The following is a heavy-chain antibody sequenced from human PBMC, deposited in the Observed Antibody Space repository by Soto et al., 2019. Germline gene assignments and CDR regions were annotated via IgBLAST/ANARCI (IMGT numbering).Heavy chain of an antibody. CDR3: AGRYYHLSAGYRYYESFYFDN. Sequence: LVTLSHTCGVADVSSTSGNWLTWVRQSPQRGLEYIGEIFHDGTANYYPSFERRVAMSVDTSRNHFSLRLFSMTASDTAVYFCAGRYYHLSAGYRYYESFYFDNWGPGTLVTVS. V-gene: IGHV4-4*02. J-gene: IGHJ4*02. CDR2: IFHDGTA. D-gene: IGHD3-9*01. CDR1: DVSSTSGNW.